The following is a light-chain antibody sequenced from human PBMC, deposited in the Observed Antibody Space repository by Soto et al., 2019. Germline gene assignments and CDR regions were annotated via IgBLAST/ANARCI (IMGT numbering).Light chain of an antibody. V-gene: IGKV3-20*01. CDR1: QSVRSTY. J-gene: IGKJ4*01. CDR2: AAS. CDR3: QQYGTNPKT. Sequence: EIVLTQFPVTLSLSPGERATLSCRASQSVRSTYLAWYQQKPGQAPRLLIYAASSRDTGIPDRFSGSGSGTDFTLTISRLEPEDSAVYFCQQYGTNPKTFGGGTKVEIK.